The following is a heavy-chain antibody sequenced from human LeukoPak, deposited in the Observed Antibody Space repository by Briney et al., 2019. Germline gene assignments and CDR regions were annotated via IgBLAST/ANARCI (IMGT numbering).Heavy chain of an antibody. J-gene: IGHJ4*02. Sequence: GGSLRLSCAASGFTFSSYAMSWVRQAPGKGLEWVSAIRGSGGSTYYADSVKGRFTISRDNSKNTLYLQMNSLRAEDTAVYYCAKLLNDYGDYYFDYWGQGTLVTVSS. D-gene: IGHD4-17*01. CDR1: GFTFSSYA. V-gene: IGHV3-23*01. CDR2: IRGSGGST. CDR3: AKLLNDYGDYYFDY.